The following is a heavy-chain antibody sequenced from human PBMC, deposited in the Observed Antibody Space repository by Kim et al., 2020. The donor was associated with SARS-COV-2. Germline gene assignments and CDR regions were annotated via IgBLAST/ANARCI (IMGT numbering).Heavy chain of an antibody. CDR2: ISYDGSNK. V-gene: IGHV3-30-3*01. J-gene: IGHJ4*02. Sequence: GGSLRLSCAASGFTFSSYAMHWVRQAPGKGLEWVAVISYDGSNKYYADSVKGRFTISRDNSKNTLYLQMNSLRAEDTAVYYCARGGGLGELSLYHQHPFDYWGQGTLVTVSS. D-gene: IGHD3-16*02. CDR3: ARGGGLGELSLYHQHPFDY. CDR1: GFTFSSYA.